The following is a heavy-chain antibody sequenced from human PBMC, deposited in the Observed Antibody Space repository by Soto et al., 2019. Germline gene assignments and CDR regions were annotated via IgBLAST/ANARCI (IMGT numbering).Heavy chain of an antibody. CDR1: GLTFGGNG. V-gene: IGHV3-30*03. CDR3: ARELDIPPDYYFDY. Sequence: GGSLRLSFAASGLTFGGNGRHWFARAPGKGLEWVAMISYDGRHQYYADSVKGRFTISRDNFKDTLYLQMNGLTPEDTAIYFCARELDIPPDYYFDYWGQGNLVTVSS. J-gene: IGHJ4*02. D-gene: IGHD5-12*01. CDR2: ISYDGRHQ.